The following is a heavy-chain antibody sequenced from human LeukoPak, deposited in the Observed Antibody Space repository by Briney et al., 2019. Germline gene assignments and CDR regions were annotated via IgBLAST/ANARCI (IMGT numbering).Heavy chain of an antibody. CDR1: GGSFSGYY. CDR3: ARGRGNIVVVVAPGGI. CDR2: INHSGIT. V-gene: IGHV4-34*01. J-gene: IGHJ3*02. Sequence: ASETLSLTCAVSGGSFSGYYWSWIRQPPGKGLEWIGEINHSGITNYNPSLKSRLTISVDTSKNQFSLKLSSVTAADTAVYYCARGRGNIVVVVAPGGIWGQGTMVTVSS. D-gene: IGHD2-15*01.